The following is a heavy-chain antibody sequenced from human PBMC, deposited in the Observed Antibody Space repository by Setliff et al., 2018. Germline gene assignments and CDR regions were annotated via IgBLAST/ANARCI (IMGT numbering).Heavy chain of an antibody. D-gene: IGHD2-8*02. CDR2: INNYNFNT. CDR1: GFTFTDYG. CDR3: ARMSTSGPHYDY. J-gene: IGHJ4*02. V-gene: IGHV1-18*01. Sequence: ASVKVSCKSSGFTFTDYGITWVRQVPGQGLEWMGWINNYNFNTQYVQKFQGRVTVTTDTSTTTAYMELRSLRADDTAVYYCARMSTSGPHYDYWGQGTLVTVSS.